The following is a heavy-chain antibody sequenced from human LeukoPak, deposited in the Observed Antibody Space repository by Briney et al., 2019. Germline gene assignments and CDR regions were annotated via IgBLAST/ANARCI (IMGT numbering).Heavy chain of an antibody. CDR1: GFTFSSYG. Sequence: GRSLRLSCAASGFTFSSYGMHWVRQAPGKGLEWVAVIWYDGSNKYYVDSVKGRFTIFRDNSKKTRYLQMNSLRAEDTAVYYCAREVYSGLVDYYYGMDVWGQGTTVTVSS. J-gene: IGHJ6*02. D-gene: IGHD6-19*01. V-gene: IGHV3-33*01. CDR3: AREVYSGLVDYYYGMDV. CDR2: IWYDGSNK.